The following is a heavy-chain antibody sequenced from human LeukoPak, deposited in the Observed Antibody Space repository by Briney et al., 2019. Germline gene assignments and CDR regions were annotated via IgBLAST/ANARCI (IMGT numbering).Heavy chain of an antibody. Sequence: GASVKVSCKASGGTFSSYAISWVRQAPGQGLEWMEGIIPIFGTANYAQKFQGRVTITADESTSTAYMELSSLRSEDTAVYYCARDRGSYYYYYMDVWGKGTTVTVSS. D-gene: IGHD1-26*01. J-gene: IGHJ6*03. CDR3: ARDRGSYYYYYMDV. CDR1: GGTFSSYA. CDR2: IIPIFGTA. V-gene: IGHV1-69*01.